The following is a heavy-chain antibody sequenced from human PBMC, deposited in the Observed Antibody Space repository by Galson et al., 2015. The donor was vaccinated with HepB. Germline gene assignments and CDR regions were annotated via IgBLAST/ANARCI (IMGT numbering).Heavy chain of an antibody. Sequence: SVKVSCKASGYTFTSYYMHWVRQAPGQGLEWMGIINPSGGNTTYAQKFQGRVTMTRDTSTSTVYMELSSLRSEDTAVYYCARAPGGAYCGGDCYQIPRYNWFDPWGQGTLVTVSS. J-gene: IGHJ5*02. CDR2: INPSGGNT. V-gene: IGHV1-46*01. D-gene: IGHD2-21*01. CDR1: GYTFTSYY. CDR3: ARAPGGAYCGGDCYQIPRYNWFDP.